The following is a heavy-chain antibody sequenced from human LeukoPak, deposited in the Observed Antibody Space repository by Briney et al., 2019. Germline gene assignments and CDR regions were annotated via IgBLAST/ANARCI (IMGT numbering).Heavy chain of an antibody. Sequence: PGGSLRLSCAASGFTVSSKYMSWVRQAPGKGLEWVSVIYSGGSTYYADSVKGRFTISRDNSKNTLYLQMNSLKAEDTAVYYCARERCYYDGSGYKTAEYFQHWGQGTLVTVSS. CDR2: IYSGGST. CDR3: ARERCYYDGSGYKTAEYFQH. CDR1: GFTVSSKY. V-gene: IGHV3-53*01. J-gene: IGHJ1*01. D-gene: IGHD3-22*01.